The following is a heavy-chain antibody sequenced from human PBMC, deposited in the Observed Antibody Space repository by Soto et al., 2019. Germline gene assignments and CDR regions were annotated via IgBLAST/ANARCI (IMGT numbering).Heavy chain of an antibody. V-gene: IGHV1-46*01. CDR3: ILRVELDY. CDR1: GYTFTSYY. D-gene: IGHD3-3*01. Sequence: QVQLVQSGAEVEKPGASVKVSCRASGYTFTSYYIHWVRQAPGQGLEWMGRVNPRDGSTKYAQKFRGRVTMTRETSTSTLYMELSSLTSEDTAVYYCILRVELDYWGQGTLVTISS. CDR2: VNPRDGST. J-gene: IGHJ4*02.